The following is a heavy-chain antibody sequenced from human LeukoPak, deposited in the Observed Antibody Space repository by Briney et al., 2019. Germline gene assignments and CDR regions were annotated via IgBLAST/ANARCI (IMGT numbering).Heavy chain of an antibody. CDR1: GGSISSYY. J-gene: IGHJ4*02. D-gene: IGHD1-26*01. CDR2: IYYSGSP. Sequence: SETLSLTCTVSGGSISSYYWSWIRQPPGKGLEWIGSIYYSGSPYYNPSLQSRVTMSVETSRNQFSLKLSSVTAADTAVFFCGRHRVGTNLHFDYWGQGTLVTVSS. CDR3: GRHRVGTNLHFDY. V-gene: IGHV4-59*04.